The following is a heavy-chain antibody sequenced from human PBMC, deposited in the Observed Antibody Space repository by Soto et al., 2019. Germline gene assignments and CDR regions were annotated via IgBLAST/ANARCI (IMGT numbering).Heavy chain of an antibody. V-gene: IGHV4-59*01. D-gene: IGHD3-16*01. CDR1: GDSIGSFY. CDR2: IYYSGTT. Sequence: PSETLSLTCTVSGDSIGSFYWSWVRQPPGKGLEWIGYIYYSGTTNYNPSLKSRVTISIDASKNQFSLRLTSVTAADTAVYYCARDRGYYDDTGPTYDYWGQGTQVTVS. CDR3: ARDRGYYDDTGPTYDY. J-gene: IGHJ4*02.